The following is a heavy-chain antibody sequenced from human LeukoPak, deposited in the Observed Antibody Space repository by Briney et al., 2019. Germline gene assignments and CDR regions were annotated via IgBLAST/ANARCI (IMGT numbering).Heavy chain of an antibody. CDR2: VFTSGNT. Sequence: SETLSLTCAVSVGSISRGSYYWTWIRQPAGKALEWIGHVFTSGNTNYNPSLKVRVTISIETSKSQFSLNLNSVTAADTAVYYCARGTGSLFYWGHGILVTVSS. V-gene: IGHV4-61*09. CDR1: VGSISRGSYY. CDR3: ARGTGSLFY. J-gene: IGHJ4*01. D-gene: IGHD3-10*01.